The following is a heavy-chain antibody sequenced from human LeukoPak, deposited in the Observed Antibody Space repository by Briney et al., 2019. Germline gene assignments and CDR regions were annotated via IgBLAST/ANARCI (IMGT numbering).Heavy chain of an antibody. V-gene: IGHV4-34*01. D-gene: IGHD5-18*01. CDR1: GGSFSGYY. CDR3: ARGDTAMVRKGRYYFDY. Sequence: SETLSLTCAVYGGSFSGYYWSWIRQPPGKGLEWIGEINHSGSTNYNPSLKSRVTISVDTSKNQFSLKLSSVTAADTAVYYCARGDTAMVRKGRYYFDYWGQGTLVTVSS. J-gene: IGHJ4*02. CDR2: INHSGST.